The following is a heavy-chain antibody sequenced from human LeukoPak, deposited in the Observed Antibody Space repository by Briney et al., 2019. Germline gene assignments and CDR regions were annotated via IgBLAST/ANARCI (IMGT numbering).Heavy chain of an antibody. Sequence: ASVKVSCKTSGYTFTGYYMHWVRQAPGQGLEWMGWINPNSGGTNYAQKFQGRVTMTRDTSISTAYMELSRLRSDDTAVYYCARESLNSGWQNDAFDIWGQGTMVTVSS. J-gene: IGHJ3*02. V-gene: IGHV1-2*02. CDR2: INPNSGGT. CDR1: GYTFTGYY. D-gene: IGHD6-19*01. CDR3: ARESLNSGWQNDAFDI.